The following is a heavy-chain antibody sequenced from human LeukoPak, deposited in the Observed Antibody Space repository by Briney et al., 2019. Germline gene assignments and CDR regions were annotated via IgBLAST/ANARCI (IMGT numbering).Heavy chain of an antibody. V-gene: IGHV3-64*01. CDR2: ISSNGGST. Sequence: GGSLRLACAASGFTFSSYAMHWVRQAPGKGLEYVSAISSNGGSTYYANSVKGRFTISRDNSKNTLYLQMGSLRAEDMAVYYCARVVEDYYYYMDVWGKGTTVTISS. CDR3: ARVVEDYYYYMDV. J-gene: IGHJ6*03. CDR1: GFTFSSYA. D-gene: IGHD1-26*01.